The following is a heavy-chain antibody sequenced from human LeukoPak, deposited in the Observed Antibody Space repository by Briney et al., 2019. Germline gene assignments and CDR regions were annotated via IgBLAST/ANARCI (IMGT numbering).Heavy chain of an antibody. CDR1: GGSFSGYY. D-gene: IGHD2-15*01. CDR2: INHSGST. J-gene: IGHJ6*02. Sequence: SETLSLTCAVYGGSFSGYYWSWIRQPPGKGLEWIGEINHSGSTNYNPSLKSRVTISVDRSKNQFSLKLSSVTAADTAVYYCARGWDPYCSGGSCYYYYGMDVWGQGTTVTVSS. V-gene: IGHV4-34*01. CDR3: ARGWDPYCSGGSCYYYYGMDV.